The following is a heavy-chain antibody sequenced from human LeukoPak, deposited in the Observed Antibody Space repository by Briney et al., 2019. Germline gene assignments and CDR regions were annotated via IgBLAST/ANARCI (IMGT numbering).Heavy chain of an antibody. CDR2: IYYSGST. J-gene: IGHJ4*02. V-gene: IGHV4-59*01. Sequence: SETLSLTCTVSGGAISSYYWSWIRQPPGKGLEWIGYIYYSGSTNYNPSLKSRVAISVGTTNNQFSLKLSSVTAADTAMYFCARGSSSYDGWGQGTLVTVSS. D-gene: IGHD6-13*01. CDR3: ARGSSSYDG. CDR1: GGAISSYY.